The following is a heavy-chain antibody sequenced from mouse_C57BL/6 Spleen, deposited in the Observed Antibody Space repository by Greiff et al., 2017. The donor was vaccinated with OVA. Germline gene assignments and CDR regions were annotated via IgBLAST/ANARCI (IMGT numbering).Heavy chain of an antibody. D-gene: IGHD3-2*02. J-gene: IGHJ4*01. CDR2: INPSNGGT. V-gene: IGHV1-53*01. CDR1: GYTFTSYW. Sequence: QVHVKQSGTELVKPGASVKLSCKASGYTFTSYWMHWVKQRPGQGLEWIGNINPSNGGTNYNEKFKSKATLTVDKSSSTAYMQLSSLTSEDSAVYYCARETGSGYNHYYAMDYWGQGTSVTVSS. CDR3: ARETGSGYNHYYAMDY.